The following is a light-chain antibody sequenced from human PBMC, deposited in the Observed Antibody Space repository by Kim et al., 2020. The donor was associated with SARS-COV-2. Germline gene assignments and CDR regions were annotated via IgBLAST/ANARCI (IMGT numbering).Light chain of an antibody. J-gene: IGLJ3*02. CDR1: NNGSKN. CDR3: QVWDSSTAV. CDR2: RDS. Sequence: VAWGQTARITCGGNNNGSKNVHWYQQKPGQAPVLVIYRDSNRPAGIPERFSGANSGNTATLTISRAQAGDEADYYCQVWDSSTAVVGGGTQLTVL. V-gene: IGLV3-9*01.